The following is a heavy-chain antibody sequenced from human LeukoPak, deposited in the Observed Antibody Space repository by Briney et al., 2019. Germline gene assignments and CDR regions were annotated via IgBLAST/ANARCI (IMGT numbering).Heavy chain of an antibody. CDR2: ISSSSSYI. Sequence: PGGSLRLSCAASGFTFSSYSMNWVRQAPGKGLEWGSSISSSSSYIYYADSVKGRFTISRDNAKTSLYLQMNSLRAEDTAVYYCARARDYYGSGSYHNIDYWGQGTLVTVSS. CDR1: GFTFSSYS. V-gene: IGHV3-21*01. J-gene: IGHJ4*02. CDR3: ARARDYYGSGSYHNIDY. D-gene: IGHD3-10*01.